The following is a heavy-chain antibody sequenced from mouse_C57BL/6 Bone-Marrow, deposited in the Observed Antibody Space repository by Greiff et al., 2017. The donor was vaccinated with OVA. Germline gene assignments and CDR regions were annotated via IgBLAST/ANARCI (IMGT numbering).Heavy chain of an antibody. Sequence: VHVKQSGAELVRPGASVKLSCTASGFNIKDDYMHWVKQRPEQGLEWIGWIDPENGDTEYASKFQGKATITADTSSNTAYLQLSRLTSEDTAVYYCTDGNYDWFAYWGQGTLVTVSA. CDR2: IDPENGDT. CDR1: GFNIKDDY. V-gene: IGHV14-4*01. J-gene: IGHJ3*01. CDR3: TDGNYDWFAY. D-gene: IGHD2-1*01.